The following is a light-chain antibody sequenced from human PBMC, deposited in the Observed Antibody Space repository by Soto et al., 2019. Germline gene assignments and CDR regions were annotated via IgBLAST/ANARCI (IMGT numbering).Light chain of an antibody. V-gene: IGKV3-15*01. CDR3: QQYYNWPSLT. CDR2: GAS. J-gene: IGKJ4*01. CDR1: QSVSSD. Sequence: EIVMTQSPATLSVSPGVRATLSCRASQSVSSDLAWYQQKPGQAPRLLIYGASTRATGIPARFSGSGSGTEFTLTINSLQSEEFAIYYCQQYYNWPSLTFGGGTKVEIK.